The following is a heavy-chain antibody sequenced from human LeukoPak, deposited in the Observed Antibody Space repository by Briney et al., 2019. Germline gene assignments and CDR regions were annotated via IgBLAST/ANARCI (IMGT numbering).Heavy chain of an antibody. V-gene: IGHV3-21*01. Sequence: RGSLRLSSVASGSTFRSYWMSWVRQAPGKGLEWVSSISSSSSYIYYADSVKGRFTISRDNAKNSLYLQMNSLRAEDTAVYYCASNYDSSNYYGFDYWGQGPVARVSS. CDR1: GSTFRSYW. J-gene: IGHJ4*02. CDR3: ASNYDSSNYYGFDY. D-gene: IGHD3-22*01. CDR2: ISSSSSYI.